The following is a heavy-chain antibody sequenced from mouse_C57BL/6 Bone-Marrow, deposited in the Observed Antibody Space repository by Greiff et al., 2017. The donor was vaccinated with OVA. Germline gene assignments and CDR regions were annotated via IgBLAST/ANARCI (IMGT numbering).Heavy chain of an antibody. CDR2: IDPETGGT. Sequence: VQLQQSGAELVRPGASVTLSCKASGYTFTDYEMHWVKQTPVHGLEWIGAIDPETGGTAYNQKFKGKAILTADKSSSTAYMELRSLTSEDSAVYYCTRKGGYYGYDEKFAYWGQGTLVTVSA. D-gene: IGHD2-2*01. V-gene: IGHV1-15*01. J-gene: IGHJ3*01. CDR3: TRKGGYYGYDEKFAY. CDR1: GYTFTDYE.